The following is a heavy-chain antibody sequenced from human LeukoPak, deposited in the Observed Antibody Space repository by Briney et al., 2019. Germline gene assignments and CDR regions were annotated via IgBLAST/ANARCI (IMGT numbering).Heavy chain of an antibody. Sequence: GGSLRLSCAASGFTFTSYSMNWVRQAPGKGLEWVSTISGGGGSTYYADSVKGRFTISRDNSKNTLYLQVNSLRAEDTAVYYCAKEGKWDVTPFDYWGQGTLVTVSS. J-gene: IGHJ4*02. CDR3: AKEGKWDVTPFDY. D-gene: IGHD1-26*01. CDR2: ISGGGGST. V-gene: IGHV3-23*01. CDR1: GFTFTSYS.